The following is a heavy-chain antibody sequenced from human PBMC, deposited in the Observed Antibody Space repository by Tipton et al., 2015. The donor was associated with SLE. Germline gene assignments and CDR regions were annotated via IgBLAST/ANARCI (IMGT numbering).Heavy chain of an antibody. D-gene: IGHD2-2*01. CDR1: GYDFTSYW. Sequence: QLVQSGAELKKPGESLRISCKGSGYDFTSYWIAWVRQMPGKGLEWMGVIYPGDSYTKYRPSFEGQVTISADRSISTACLQWSSLRASNSAMYYCARRGYCSSSSCRKQEYNYYGMEVWGHETTVTVSS. CDR2: IYPGDSYT. CDR3: ARRGYCSSSSCRKQEYNYYGMEV. V-gene: IGHV5-51*03. J-gene: IGHJ6*02.